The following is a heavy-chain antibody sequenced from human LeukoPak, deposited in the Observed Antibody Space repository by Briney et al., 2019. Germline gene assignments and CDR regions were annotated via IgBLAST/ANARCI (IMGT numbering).Heavy chain of an antibody. V-gene: IGHV4-4*02. D-gene: IGHD3-10*01. CDR1: GVSISTNNW. CDR3: AATMIRGVHTHFDY. CDR2: VYYSGST. J-gene: IGHJ4*02. Sequence: SGTLSLTCAVSGVSISTNNWWTWVRQPPGKGLEWIGYVYYSGSTNYNPSLKSRVTISVDTSKNQFSLKLSSVTAADTAVYYCAATMIRGVHTHFDYWGQGTLVTVSS.